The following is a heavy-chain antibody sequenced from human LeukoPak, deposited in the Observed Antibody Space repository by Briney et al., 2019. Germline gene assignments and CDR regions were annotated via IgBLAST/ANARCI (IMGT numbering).Heavy chain of an antibody. J-gene: IGHJ4*02. Sequence: GRSLRLSCAASGFTFDDYAMHWVRQAPGKGLEWVSGISWNSGSIGYADSVKGRFTISRDNAKSSLYLQMNSLRAEDTALYYCAKSRGSFTGDFDYWGQGTLVTVSS. D-gene: IGHD1-1*01. CDR3: AKSRGSFTGDFDY. CDR1: GFTFDDYA. CDR2: ISWNSGSI. V-gene: IGHV3-9*01.